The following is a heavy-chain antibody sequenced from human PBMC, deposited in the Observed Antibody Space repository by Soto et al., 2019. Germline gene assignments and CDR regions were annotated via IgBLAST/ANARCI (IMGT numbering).Heavy chain of an antibody. D-gene: IGHD6-13*01. CDR1: RFAVSSYD. CDR3: ARDSNHLYYYMDV. V-gene: IGHV3-48*03. J-gene: IGHJ6*03. Sequence: GGSLGLSCAASRFAVSSYDINWVRQAPGKGLEWISYTSSSGRTIYYADSVQGRFTISRDHAKNSLYLQMHSLRAEDTAVYYCARDSNHLYYYMDVWGKGTTVTVSS. CDR2: TSSSGRTI.